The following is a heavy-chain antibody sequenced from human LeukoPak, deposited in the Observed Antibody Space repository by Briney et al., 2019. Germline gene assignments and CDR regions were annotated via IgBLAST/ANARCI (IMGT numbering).Heavy chain of an antibody. CDR2: IKQDGSEK. V-gene: IGHV3-7*03. J-gene: IGHJ4*02. CDR3: ARDRGWYDY. D-gene: IGHD6-19*01. CDR1: GFTFSSYW. Sequence: GGSLRLSCADSGFTFSSYWMSWVRQAPGKGLEWVANIKQDGSEKYYVDSVKGRFTIPRDNAKNSLYLQMNSLRVEDTAVYYCARDRGWYDYWGQGTLVTVSS.